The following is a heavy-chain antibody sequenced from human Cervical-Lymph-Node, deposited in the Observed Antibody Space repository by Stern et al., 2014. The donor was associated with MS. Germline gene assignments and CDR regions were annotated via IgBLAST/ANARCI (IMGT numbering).Heavy chain of an antibody. CDR3: AKGQQLKIAAFDY. D-gene: IGHD2-15*01. V-gene: IGHV3-23*04. CDR2: ISASGGTT. CDR1: GFTFSRFG. J-gene: IGHJ4*02. Sequence: EVQLVESGGALVQPGGSLRLSCAASGFTFSRFGMSWVRQVPGQGLEWLSSISASGGTTYSADSVKDRFSISRDNSKNTVHLEMNSLRAEDTAVYYCAKGQQLKIAAFDYWGQGTLVTVSS.